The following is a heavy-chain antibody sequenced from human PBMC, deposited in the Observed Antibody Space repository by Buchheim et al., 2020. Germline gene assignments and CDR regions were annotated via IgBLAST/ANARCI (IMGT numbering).Heavy chain of an antibody. CDR1: GFTFSNYW. J-gene: IGHJ4*02. V-gene: IGHV3-74*01. CDR3: ARDVTSGWKRQFDY. Sequence: EVQLVESGGGLVQPGGSLRLSCAASGFTFSNYWMHWVRQAPGKGLVWVSRISNDASSPSYADSVKGRFTISRDNTQNTLYLQINGLRAEDTAVYYCARDVTSGWKRQFDYWGQGTL. D-gene: IGHD6-19*01. CDR2: ISNDASSP.